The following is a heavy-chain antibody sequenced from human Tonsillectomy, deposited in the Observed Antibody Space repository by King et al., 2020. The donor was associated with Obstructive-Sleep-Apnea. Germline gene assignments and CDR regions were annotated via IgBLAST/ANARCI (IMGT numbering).Heavy chain of an antibody. V-gene: IGHV3-30*14. CDR3: ARVGYGDYLES. CDR1: GFTMKNYA. J-gene: IGHJ4*02. D-gene: IGHD4-17*01. Sequence: VKLVESGGGVVQPGRSLRLSCIDSGFTMKNYAMHWVRQAPGKGLEWVAVISSDGSRKNYADSVNGRFTISRDNSKSSLYLQMDSLRPEDTSVYYCARVGYGDYLESWGQGSLVTVSS. CDR2: ISSDGSRK.